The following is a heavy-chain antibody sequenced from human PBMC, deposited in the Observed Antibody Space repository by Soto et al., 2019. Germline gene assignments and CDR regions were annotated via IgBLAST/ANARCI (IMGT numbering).Heavy chain of an antibody. CDR1: GGSIYSGGSY. V-gene: IGHV4-31*03. CDR3: ARSLGNWFDP. CDR2: IYYSGST. Sequence: SETLSLTCTVSGGSIYSGGSYWSWLRQHPTKGLEWIGYIYYSGSTYYNPSLKSRVTISVDTSKNQFSLKLSSATAADTAVFYCARSLGNWFDPWGQGTLVTVSS. D-gene: IGHD7-27*01. J-gene: IGHJ5*02.